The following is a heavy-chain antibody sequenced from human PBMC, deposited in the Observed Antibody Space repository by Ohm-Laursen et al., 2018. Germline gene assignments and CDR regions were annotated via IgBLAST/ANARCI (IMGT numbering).Heavy chain of an antibody. Sequence: GTLSLTCTVSGGSISSYYWSWIRQPAGKGLEWIGRIYTSGSTSYNPSLKSRVTISVDTSKNQFSLKLRSVTAADTAVYYCARGGKRGGYYYYYGMDVWGQGTTVTVSS. CDR3: ARGGKRGGYYYYYGMDV. CDR2: IYTSGST. J-gene: IGHJ6*02. V-gene: IGHV4-4*07. CDR1: GGSISSYY. D-gene: IGHD1-14*01.